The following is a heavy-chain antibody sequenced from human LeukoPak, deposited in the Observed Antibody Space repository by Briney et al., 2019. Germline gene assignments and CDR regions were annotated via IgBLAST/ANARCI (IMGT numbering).Heavy chain of an antibody. Sequence: PGGSLRLSCAASTFTLSNYWMSWVRQAPGKGLEWVASMKHDGSEKYYVDSVKGRFTISRDYAKNSLDLQMNSLRDEDTAVYYCAMSPILTSYYPPSHFDYWGQGALVTVSS. J-gene: IGHJ4*02. V-gene: IGHV3-7*01. CDR2: MKHDGSEK. D-gene: IGHD3-9*01. CDR1: TFTLSNYW. CDR3: AMSPILTSYYPPSHFDY.